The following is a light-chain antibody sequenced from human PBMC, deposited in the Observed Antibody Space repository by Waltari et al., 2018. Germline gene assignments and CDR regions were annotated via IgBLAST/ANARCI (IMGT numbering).Light chain of an antibody. Sequence: QSILTQPTSVSGAPGQRVTLSCTGSSPNIGAGHDAHCYQAFPGTAPKLLIYGNNNRPSGVPDRFSGSKSGSSASLAINGLQAEDEADYYCQSFDSNVRGGVVFGGGTKVTVL. CDR2: GNN. J-gene: IGLJ3*02. V-gene: IGLV1-40*01. CDR1: SPNIGAGHD. CDR3: QSFDSNVRGGVV.